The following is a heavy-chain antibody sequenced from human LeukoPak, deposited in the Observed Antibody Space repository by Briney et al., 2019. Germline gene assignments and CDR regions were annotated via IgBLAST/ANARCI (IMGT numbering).Heavy chain of an antibody. D-gene: IGHD2-15*01. V-gene: IGHV3-33*06. CDR2: IWNDGSNK. CDR1: GYTFSNNG. Sequence: GGSLRLSCVASGYTFSNNGMHWVRQAPGKGLEWGAVIWNDGSNKYYADSVKGRFAISRDDSKNTLFLQMNSLRDEDTAIYYCAKVHGWGRQLGYYFDYWGQGTLVTVSS. J-gene: IGHJ4*02. CDR3: AKVHGWGRQLGYYFDY.